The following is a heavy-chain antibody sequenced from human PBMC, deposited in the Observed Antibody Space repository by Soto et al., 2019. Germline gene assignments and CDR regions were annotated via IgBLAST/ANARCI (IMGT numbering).Heavy chain of an antibody. CDR3: ATPSLVVPAEGGGMDV. D-gene: IGHD2-2*01. CDR2: IDPSDSYT. V-gene: IGHV5-10-1*01. CDR1: GYSFTSYW. J-gene: IGHJ6*02. Sequence: PGESLKISCKGSGYSFTSYWISWVRQMPGKGLEWMGRIDPSDSYTNYSPSFQGHVTISADKSISTAYLQWSSLKASDTAMYYCATPSLVVPAEGGGMDVWGQGTTVTVSS.